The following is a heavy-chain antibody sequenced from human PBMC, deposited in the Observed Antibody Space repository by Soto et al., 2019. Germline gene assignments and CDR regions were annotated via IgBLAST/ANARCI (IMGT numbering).Heavy chain of an antibody. CDR2: IRYGGATSGTT. J-gene: IGHJ3*02. D-gene: IGHD3-10*01. CDR1: GGSVSSDKYL. Sequence: QVQLPESGPRLVKPSETLTLKCTVSGGSVSSDKYLWGWIRQPPGKGLEWVASIRYGGATSGTTFYKPSLGGRLTISLDTSADQVSLRLTSVTATDTAVYYCARHDDHRSPPLGFHIWGQGTLVTVSS. V-gene: IGHV4-39*01. CDR3: ARHDDHRSPPLGFHI.